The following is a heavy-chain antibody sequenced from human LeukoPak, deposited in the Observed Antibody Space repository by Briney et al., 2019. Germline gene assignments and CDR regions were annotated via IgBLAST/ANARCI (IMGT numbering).Heavy chain of an antibody. CDR1: RFIFSSYA. J-gene: IGHJ3*02. Sequence: PGGSLRLSCAASRFIFSSYAMNWVRQAPGKGLEWVSSISSSSSYIYYADSVKGRFTISRDNAKNSLYLQMNSLRAEDTAVYYCARDLDYGDYDGGFDIWGQGTMVTVSS. CDR2: ISSSSSYI. D-gene: IGHD4-17*01. V-gene: IGHV3-21*01. CDR3: ARDLDYGDYDGGFDI.